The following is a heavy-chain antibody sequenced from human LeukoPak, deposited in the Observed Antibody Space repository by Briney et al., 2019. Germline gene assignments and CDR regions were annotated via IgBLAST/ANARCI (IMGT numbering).Heavy chain of an antibody. CDR3: AKRLGQGGVGYYGMDV. Sequence: GGSLRLSCAASGLTFSSYGLSWVRQAPGKGLEWVSSISASGGTTKYADSVKGRFTIPRDNSKNTLYLQMNSLRAEDTAVYYCAKRLGQGGVGYYGMDVWGQGTTVTVSS. V-gene: IGHV3-23*01. D-gene: IGHD1-26*01. CDR1: GLTFSSYG. J-gene: IGHJ6*02. CDR2: ISASGGTT.